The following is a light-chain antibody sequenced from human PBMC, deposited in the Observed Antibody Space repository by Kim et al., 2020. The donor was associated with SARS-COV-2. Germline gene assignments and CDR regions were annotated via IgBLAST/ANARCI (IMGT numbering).Light chain of an antibody. CDR2: SAA. Sequence: LGPGARATLTARASLSISSSYLAWYRQKPARAPRLLIFSAANSATGIPDRFYGGGYGTDFTLTINSLEPEDFAVYYCQQYDTSRTFGQGTKVDIK. CDR1: LSISSSY. V-gene: IGKV3-20*01. CDR3: QQYDTSRT. J-gene: IGKJ1*01.